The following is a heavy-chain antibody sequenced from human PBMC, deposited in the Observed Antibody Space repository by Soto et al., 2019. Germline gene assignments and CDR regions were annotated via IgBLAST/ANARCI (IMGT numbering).Heavy chain of an antibody. CDR2: INPGDSDT. Sequence: GGSPKISCKGFGYSFTSYWIGWVRPRPGQGLGGMGIINPGDSDTRYSPSFQGQVTISADKSISTAYLQWSSLKASDTAVYYCARILDIVVVPAAIGEGAFDIWGQGTMVTVSS. V-gene: IGHV5-51*01. D-gene: IGHD2-2*01. CDR1: GYSFTSYW. J-gene: IGHJ3*02. CDR3: ARILDIVVVPAAIGEGAFDI.